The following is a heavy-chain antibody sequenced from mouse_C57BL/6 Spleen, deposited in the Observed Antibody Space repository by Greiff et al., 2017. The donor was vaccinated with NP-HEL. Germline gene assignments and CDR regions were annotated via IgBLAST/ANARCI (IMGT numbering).Heavy chain of an antibody. V-gene: IGHV5-9-1*02. CDR3: TRVDYGSSYVDWYFEV. CDR2: ISSGGDYI. CDR1: GFTFSSYA. J-gene: IGHJ1*03. Sequence: EVMLVESGEGLVKPGGSLKLSCAASGFTFSSYAMSWVRQTPEKRLEWVAYISSGGDYIYYADTVKGRFTISRDNARNTLYLQMSSLKSEDTAMYYCTRVDYGSSYVDWYFEVWGTGTTVTVSS. D-gene: IGHD1-1*01.